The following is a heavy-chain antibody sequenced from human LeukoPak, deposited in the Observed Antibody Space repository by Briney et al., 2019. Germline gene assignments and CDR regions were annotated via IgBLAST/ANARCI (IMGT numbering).Heavy chain of an antibody. CDR1: GYTLTELS. CDR3: ATKVLRNGYTYGFGYS. V-gene: IGHV1-24*01. Sequence: ASVKVSCKVSGYTLTELSMHWVRQAPGKGLEWMGGFDPEDGGTIYAQKFQGRVTTDTAYMELSSLRSEDTAVYYCATKVLRNGYTYGFGYSWGQGTLVTVSS. CDR2: FDPEDGGT. J-gene: IGHJ4*02. D-gene: IGHD5-18*01.